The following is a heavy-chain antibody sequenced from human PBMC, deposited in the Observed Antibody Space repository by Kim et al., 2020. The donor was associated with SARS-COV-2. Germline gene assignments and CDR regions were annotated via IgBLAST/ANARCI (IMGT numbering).Heavy chain of an antibody. Sequence: GGSLRLSCAASGFTFSSYGMHWVRQAPGKGLEWVAVISYDGSNKYYADSVKGRFTISRDNSKNTLYLQMNSLRAEDTAVYYCARRDYSSGWYPGAFDIWG. J-gene: IGHJ3*02. CDR1: GFTFSSYG. V-gene: IGHV3-33*05. D-gene: IGHD6-19*01. CDR3: ARRDYSSGWYPGAFDI. CDR2: ISYDGSNK.